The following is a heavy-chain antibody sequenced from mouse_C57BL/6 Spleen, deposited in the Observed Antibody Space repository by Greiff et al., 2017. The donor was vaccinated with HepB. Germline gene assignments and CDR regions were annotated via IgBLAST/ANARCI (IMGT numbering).Heavy chain of an antibody. CDR1: GYTFTSYW. CDR3: AITTVVARDYYAMDY. Sequence: QVQLQQPGAELVKPGASVKVSCKASGYTFTSYWMHWVKQRHGQGLEWIGRIHPSDSDTNYNQKFKGKATLTVDKSSSTAYMQLSSLTSEDSAVYYCAITTVVARDYYAMDYWGQGTSVTVSS. CDR2: IHPSDSDT. D-gene: IGHD1-1*01. V-gene: IGHV1-74*01. J-gene: IGHJ4*01.